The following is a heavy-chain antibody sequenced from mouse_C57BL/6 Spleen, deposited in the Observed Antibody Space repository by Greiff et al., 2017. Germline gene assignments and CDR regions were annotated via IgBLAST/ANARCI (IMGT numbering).Heavy chain of an antibody. Sequence: QVQLQQPGAELVRPGSSVKLSCKASGYTFTSYWMDWVKQRPGQGLEWIGNIYPSDSETHYNQKFKDKATLTVDKSSSTAYMQLSSLTSEDSAVYYCARGSSGYNFDYWGQGTTLTVSS. CDR3: ARGSSGYNFDY. V-gene: IGHV1-61*01. J-gene: IGHJ2*01. D-gene: IGHD3-2*02. CDR1: GYTFTSYW. CDR2: IYPSDSET.